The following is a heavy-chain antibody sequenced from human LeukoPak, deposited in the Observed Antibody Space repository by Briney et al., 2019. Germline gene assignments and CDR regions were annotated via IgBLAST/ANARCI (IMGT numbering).Heavy chain of an antibody. V-gene: IGHV3-43*02. D-gene: IGHD5-12*01. J-gene: IGHJ4*02. CDR3: AKVRGGWSGYDYGDFDY. Sequence: GGSLRLSCAASGFTFDDYAMHWVRQAPGKGLEWVSLISGDGGSTYYADSVKGRFTISRDNSKNSLYLQMNGLRTEDTALYYCAKVRGGWSGYDYGDFDYWGQGTLVTVSS. CDR1: GFTFDDYA. CDR2: ISGDGGST.